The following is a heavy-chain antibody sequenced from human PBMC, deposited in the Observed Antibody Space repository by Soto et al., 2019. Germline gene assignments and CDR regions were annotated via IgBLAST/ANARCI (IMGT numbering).Heavy chain of an antibody. CDR3: ARRRGIAAAGTGPGRYNWFDP. CDR2: MYHSGST. J-gene: IGHJ5*02. V-gene: IGHV4-30-2*01. D-gene: IGHD6-13*01. Sequence: ASETLSLTCAVSGGSISSGGYSWSWIRQPPGKGLEWIGYMYHSGSTYYNPSLKSRVTISIDRSKNQFSLKLSSVTAADTAVYYCARRRGIAAAGTGPGRYNWFDPWGQGTLVTVSS. CDR1: GGSISSGGYS.